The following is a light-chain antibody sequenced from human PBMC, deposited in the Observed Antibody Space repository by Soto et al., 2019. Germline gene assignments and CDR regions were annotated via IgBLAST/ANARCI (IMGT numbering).Light chain of an antibody. CDR2: AAS. Sequence: DIQMTQSPSFVSASVGDRVTVTCRASQGINSRLAWYQQKPGKAPKVLIYAASSLQSGVPSRFRGSESGTDFTLTISSLQPEDFAPYYCQQINSFRLTFGGGTKVEIK. CDR1: QGINSR. V-gene: IGKV1D-12*01. CDR3: QQINSFRLT. J-gene: IGKJ4*01.